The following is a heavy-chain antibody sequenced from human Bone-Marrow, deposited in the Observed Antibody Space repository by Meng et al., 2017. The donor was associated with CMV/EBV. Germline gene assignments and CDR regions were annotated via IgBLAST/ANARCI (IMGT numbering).Heavy chain of an antibody. CDR2: IYYSGST. J-gene: IGHJ4*02. CDR3: ARERGIAVAGIVGRELLKLGVDF. Sequence: SETLSLTCTVSGGSVSSGSYYWSWIRQPPGKGLEWIGYIYYSGSTNYNPSLESRVTISVDTSKNQFSLKLSSVTAADTAVYYCARERGIAVAGIVGRELLKLGVDFWGQGTLVTVSS. D-gene: IGHD6-19*01. CDR1: GGSVSSGSYY. V-gene: IGHV4-61*01.